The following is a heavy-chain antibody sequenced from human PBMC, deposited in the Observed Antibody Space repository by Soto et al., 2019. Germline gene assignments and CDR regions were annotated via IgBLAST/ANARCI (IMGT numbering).Heavy chain of an antibody. D-gene: IGHD3-3*01. Sequence: QVQLQESGPGLVKPSQTLSLTCTVSGGSISSGDYYWSWIRQHPGKGLEWIGYIYYSGSTYYNPSRNRRVTXSXDXXKNRFSLKLSSVTAADTAVYYCARWWSGSRQGFDPWGQGTLVTVSS. CDR2: IYYSGST. CDR3: ARWWSGSRQGFDP. J-gene: IGHJ5*02. V-gene: IGHV4-31*03. CDR1: GGSISSGDYY.